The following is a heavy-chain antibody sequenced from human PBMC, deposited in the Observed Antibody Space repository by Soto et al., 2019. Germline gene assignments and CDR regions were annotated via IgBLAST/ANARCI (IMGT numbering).Heavy chain of an antibody. CDR2: ISGSGGST. V-gene: IGHV3-23*01. D-gene: IGHD6-13*01. CDR3: AKAPREQQLAPRFGP. Sequence: PGGSLRLSCAASGFTFSSYAMIWVRQAPGKGLEWVSAISGSGGSTYYADSVKGRFTISRDNSKNTLYLQMNSLRAEDTAVYYCAKAPREQQLAPRFGPWGQGTLVTVSS. J-gene: IGHJ5*02. CDR1: GFTFSSYA.